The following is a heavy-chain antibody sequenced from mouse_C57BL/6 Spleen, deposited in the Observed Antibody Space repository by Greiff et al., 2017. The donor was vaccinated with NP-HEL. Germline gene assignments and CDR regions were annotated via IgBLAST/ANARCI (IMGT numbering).Heavy chain of an antibody. D-gene: IGHD1-1*01. CDR3: AREGTVVAPYYAMDY. CDR2: INPNNGGT. CDR1: GYTFTDYY. V-gene: IGHV1-26*01. J-gene: IGHJ4*01. Sequence: VQLQQSGPELVKPGASVKISCKDSGYTFTDYYMNWVKQSHGKSLEWIGDINPNNGGTSYNQKFKGKATLTVDKSSSTAYMELRSLTSEDSAVYYCAREGTVVAPYYAMDYWGQGTSVTVSS.